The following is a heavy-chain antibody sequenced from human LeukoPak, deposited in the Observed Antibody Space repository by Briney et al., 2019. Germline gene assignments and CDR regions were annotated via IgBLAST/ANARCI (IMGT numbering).Heavy chain of an antibody. CDR1: GFTFSSYD. D-gene: IGHD3-10*01. CDR2: ISSSTSTI. J-gene: IGHJ6*03. V-gene: IGHV3-48*01. Sequence: GGSLRLSCAASGFTFSSYDMNWVRQAPGKALEWVSYISSSTSTIYYADSVKGRFTISRDNAKNSLYLQMNSLRAEDTAVYYCATTSGPFLDTYYYYYMDVWGKGTTVTVSS. CDR3: ATTSGPFLDTYYYYYMDV.